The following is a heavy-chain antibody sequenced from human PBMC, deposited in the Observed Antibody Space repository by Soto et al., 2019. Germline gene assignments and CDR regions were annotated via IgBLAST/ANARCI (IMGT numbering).Heavy chain of an antibody. CDR3: ARQVTMVRGVRSYGMDV. J-gene: IGHJ6*02. V-gene: IGHV4-39*01. CDR2: IYYSGST. D-gene: IGHD3-10*01. CDR1: GGSISSSSYY. Sequence: SETLSLTCTVSGGSISSSSYYWGWIRQPPGKGLEWIGSIYYSGSTYYNPSLKSRVTISVDTSKNQFSLKLSSVTAADTAVYYCARQVTMVRGVRSYGMDVWGQGTTVTV.